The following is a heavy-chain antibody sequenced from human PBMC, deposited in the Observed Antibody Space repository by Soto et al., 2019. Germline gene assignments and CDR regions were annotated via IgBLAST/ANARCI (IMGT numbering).Heavy chain of an antibody. J-gene: IGHJ6*01. V-gene: IGHV3-30-3*01. Sequence: QVQLVESGGGVVQPGRSLRLSCAASGFTFSSYAMHWVRQAPGKGLEWVAVISYDGSNKYYADSVKGRFTISRDNSKNTLYLQMNSLRAEDTAVYYCARDSSRYVLALQNGMDVW. CDR3: ARDSSRYVLALQNGMDV. D-gene: IGHD3-16*01. CDR2: ISYDGSNK. CDR1: GFTFSSYA.